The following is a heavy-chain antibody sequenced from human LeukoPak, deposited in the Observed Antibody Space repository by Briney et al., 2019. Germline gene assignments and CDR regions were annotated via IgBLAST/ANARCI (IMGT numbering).Heavy chain of an antibody. D-gene: IGHD6-13*01. CDR1: VLLLCSYT. Sequence: PGGSLSLSCKVWVLLLCSYTMKCMRQAPGKGLEWVASINSGSTNPYYADSVKGRFTISRDDAKKSLYLQMTSLRVEDTSVYYCARDFLAAGDYWGQGTLVTVSS. V-gene: IGHV3-21*01. J-gene: IGHJ4*02. CDR2: INSGSTNP. CDR3: ARDFLAAGDY.